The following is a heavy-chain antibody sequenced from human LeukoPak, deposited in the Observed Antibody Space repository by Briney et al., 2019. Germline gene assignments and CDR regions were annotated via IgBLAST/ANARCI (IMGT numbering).Heavy chain of an antibody. CDR2: ISGSGGST. D-gene: IGHD3-9*01. CDR1: GFTFTSYA. Sequence: GGSLRLSVAAPGFTFTSYAISWVRQAQGKGLEWVSAISGSGGSTYYADSVKGRFTISRDNSKNTLYLQMNSLRAEDTALYYCAKPYYDFLTGYYGGGSFDVWGQGTMVTVSS. J-gene: IGHJ3*01. CDR3: AKPYYDFLTGYYGGGSFDV. V-gene: IGHV3-23*01.